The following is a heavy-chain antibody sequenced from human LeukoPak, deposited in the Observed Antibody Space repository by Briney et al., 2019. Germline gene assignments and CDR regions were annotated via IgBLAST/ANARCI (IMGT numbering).Heavy chain of an antibody. V-gene: IGHV3-30*18. CDR2: ISYDGSNK. CDR1: GFTFSSYG. CDR3: AKDARDVIRYFDWSLDY. Sequence: GGSLRLSCAASGFTFSSYGMHWVRQAPGKGLEWVAVISYDGSNKYYADSVKGRFTISRDNSKNTLYLQMNSLRAEDTAVYYCAKDARDVIRYFDWSLDYWGQGTLVTVSS. D-gene: IGHD3-9*01. J-gene: IGHJ4*02.